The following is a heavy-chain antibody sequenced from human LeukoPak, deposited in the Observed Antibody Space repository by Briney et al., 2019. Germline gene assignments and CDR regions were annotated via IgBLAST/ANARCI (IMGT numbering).Heavy chain of an antibody. CDR3: ARQGDGYNLVYYFDY. Sequence: GESLKISCKGSGYIYTSYWISWVRQMPGKGLEWMGRIDPSDSYTNYSPSFQGHVTISADKSISTAYLQWSSLKASDTAMYYCARQGDGYNLVYYFDYWGQGTLVTVSS. D-gene: IGHD5-24*01. CDR2: IDPSDSYT. J-gene: IGHJ4*02. CDR1: GYIYTSYW. V-gene: IGHV5-10-1*01.